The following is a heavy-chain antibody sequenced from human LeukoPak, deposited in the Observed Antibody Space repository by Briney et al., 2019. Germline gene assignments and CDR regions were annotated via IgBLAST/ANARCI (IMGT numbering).Heavy chain of an antibody. CDR2: INPSDGRA. J-gene: IGHJ4*02. D-gene: IGHD3-3*01. V-gene: IGHV1-46*01. Sequence: ASVKVSCKASGYPFTSYHIHWVRQAPGQGLEWMGLINPSDGRASYTPKFQGRVTLTRDMSTSTVYMNLSNLRSEDTAVYYCARSITIFGVVPGGYWGQGTLVTVSS. CDR1: GYPFTSYH. CDR3: ARSITIFGVVPGGY.